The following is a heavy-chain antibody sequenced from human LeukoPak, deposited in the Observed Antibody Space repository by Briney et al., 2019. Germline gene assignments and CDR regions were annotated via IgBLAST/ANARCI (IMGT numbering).Heavy chain of an antibody. Sequence: SETLSLTCTVSGGSISSYYWSWIRQPPGKGLEWIGHIYGSGSTNYNPSLKSRVTLSVDTSKNQFSLKLSSVTAADTAVYYCAREGTSGTHLNRFDPWGQGTLVTVSP. CDR3: AREGTSGTHLNRFDP. CDR2: IYGSGST. CDR1: GGSISSYY. J-gene: IGHJ5*02. D-gene: IGHD1-1*01. V-gene: IGHV4-59*01.